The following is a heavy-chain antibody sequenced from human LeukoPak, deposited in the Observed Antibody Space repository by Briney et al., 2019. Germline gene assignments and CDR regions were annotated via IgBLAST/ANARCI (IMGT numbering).Heavy chain of an antibody. J-gene: IGHJ3*02. CDR1: GYTFTSYG. D-gene: IGHD3-10*01. CDR3: ARDRPDSYYYGSGSAPPDDAFDI. Sequence: ASVKVSCKASGYTFTSYGISWVRQAPGQGLEWMGWISAYNGNTNYAQKLQGRVTMTTDTSTSTAYMELRSLRSDDTAVYYCARDRPDSYYYGSGSAPPDDAFDIWGQGTMVTVSS. CDR2: ISAYNGNT. V-gene: IGHV1-18*01.